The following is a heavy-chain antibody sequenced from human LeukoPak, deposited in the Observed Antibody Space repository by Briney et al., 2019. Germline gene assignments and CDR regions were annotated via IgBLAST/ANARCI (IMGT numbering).Heavy chain of an antibody. CDR1: GYTFNSFY. Sequence: ASVKVSCKASGYTFNSFYMHWVRQAPGQGLEWMGTLRSNGATTGYAEKFQGRVSMTRDTSTSTVYMQLSSPRSEDTAVYYCARGVVGATDYYFDFWGQGTLVTVSS. D-gene: IGHD2-15*01. CDR2: LRSNGATT. J-gene: IGHJ4*02. V-gene: IGHV1-46*02. CDR3: ARGVVGATDYYFDF.